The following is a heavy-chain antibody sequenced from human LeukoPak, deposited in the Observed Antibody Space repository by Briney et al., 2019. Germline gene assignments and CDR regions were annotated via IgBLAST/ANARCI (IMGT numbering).Heavy chain of an antibody. V-gene: IGHV3-21*01. CDR3: ARDYSVRGSFNYYGMDV. D-gene: IGHD3-10*01. Sequence: GGSLRLSCAASGFTFSSYSMNWVRQAPGKGLEWVSSISSSSSYIYYADSVKGRLTISRDNAKNSLYLQMNSLRAEDTAVYYCARDYSVRGSFNYYGMDVWGQGTTVTVSS. CDR1: GFTFSSYS. CDR2: ISSSSSYI. J-gene: IGHJ6*02.